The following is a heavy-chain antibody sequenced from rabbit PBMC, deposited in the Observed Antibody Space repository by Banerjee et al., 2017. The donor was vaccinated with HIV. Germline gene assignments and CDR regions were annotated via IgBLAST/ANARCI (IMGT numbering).Heavy chain of an antibody. J-gene: IGHJ4*01. CDR1: GFDFSSYG. D-gene: IGHD4-2*01. CDR3: ARDMGSRGDYFNL. Sequence: QEQLVESGGGLVQPGGSLKLSCKASGFDFSSYGVSWVRQAPGKGLEWIGYIDPVFGSTYYASWVNGRFTISRSTSLNTVDLKMTSLTAADTATYFCARDMGSRGDYFNLWGPGTLVTVS. V-gene: IGHV1S47*01. CDR2: IDPVFGST.